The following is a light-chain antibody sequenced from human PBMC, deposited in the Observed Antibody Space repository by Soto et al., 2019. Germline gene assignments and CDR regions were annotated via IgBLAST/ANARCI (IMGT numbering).Light chain of an antibody. Sequence: QSALTQPASVSGSPGQSITISCTGTSNDVGGYNYVSWYQLHPGKAPKVMIYDVSNRPSGVSNRFSGSKSDNTASLTISELQAEDEADYYCSSYTSSDTLIFGGGTKLTVL. CDR1: SNDVGGYNY. J-gene: IGLJ2*01. CDR3: SSYTSSDTLI. V-gene: IGLV2-14*03. CDR2: DVS.